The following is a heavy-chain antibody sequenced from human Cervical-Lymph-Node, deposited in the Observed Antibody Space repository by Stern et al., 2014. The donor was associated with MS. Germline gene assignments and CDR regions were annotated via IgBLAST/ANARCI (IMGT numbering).Heavy chain of an antibody. CDR1: GYTFTSYD. CDR3: ARGRVKDFWSGYYFYYGMDV. J-gene: IGHJ6*02. D-gene: IGHD3-3*01. V-gene: IGHV1-8*01. Sequence: VQLVQSGAEVKKPGASVKVSCKASGYTFTSYDINWVRQATGQGLEWMGWMNPNSGNTGYAQKFQGRVTMTRNTSISTAYMELSSLRSEDTAVYYCARGRVKDFWSGYYFYYGMDVWGQGTTVTVSS. CDR2: MNPNSGNT.